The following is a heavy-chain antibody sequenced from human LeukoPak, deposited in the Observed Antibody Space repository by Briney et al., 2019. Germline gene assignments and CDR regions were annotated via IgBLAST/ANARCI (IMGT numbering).Heavy chain of an antibody. Sequence: SETLSLTCTVSGGSISSYYWSWIRQPAGKGPEWIGRIYTSGSTNYNPSLKSRVTMSVDTSKNQFSLKLSSVTAADTALYYCASMDYGGNSEFWGQGTLVTVSS. CDR3: ASMDYGGNSEF. J-gene: IGHJ4*02. V-gene: IGHV4-4*07. D-gene: IGHD4-23*01. CDR2: IYTSGST. CDR1: GGSISSYY.